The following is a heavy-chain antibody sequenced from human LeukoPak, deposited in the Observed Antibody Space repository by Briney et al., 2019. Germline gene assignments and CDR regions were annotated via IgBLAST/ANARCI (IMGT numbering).Heavy chain of an antibody. CDR1: GYTFTSYY. Sequence: ASVKVSCKASGYTFTSYYMHWVRQAPGQGLEWMGWINPNSGGTNYAQKFQGRVTMTRDTSISTAYMELSRLRSDDTAVYYCARVTYYDSSGYTYYFDYWGQRTLVTVSS. D-gene: IGHD3-22*01. V-gene: IGHV1-2*02. CDR2: INPNSGGT. J-gene: IGHJ4*02. CDR3: ARVTYYDSSGYTYYFDY.